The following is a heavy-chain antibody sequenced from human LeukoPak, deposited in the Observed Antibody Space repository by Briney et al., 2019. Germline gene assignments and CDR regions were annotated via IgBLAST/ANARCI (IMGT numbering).Heavy chain of an antibody. V-gene: IGHV3-30*04. Sequence: GGSLRLSCAASGFTFSSYAMHWVRQAPGKGLEWVAVISNDGSKKQYADSVKGRFTISRDNSKNTLYLQMNSLRAEDTAVYYCAKDRTRKFDYWGQGTLVTVSS. CDR3: AKDRTRKFDY. CDR1: GFTFSSYA. CDR2: ISNDGSKK. J-gene: IGHJ4*02.